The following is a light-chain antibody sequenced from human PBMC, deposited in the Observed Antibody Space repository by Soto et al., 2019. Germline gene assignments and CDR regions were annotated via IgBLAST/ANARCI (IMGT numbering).Light chain of an antibody. Sequence: DIQLTQSPSTLSASIGDRVVITCRASQTIDRWLAWYQQRPGLAPRLLIYDASTLESGVPSRFSGSGSETEFTLTISSLKPDDFATYHCQQYEGNPTFGQWTTVEVK. CDR1: QTIDRW. J-gene: IGKJ1*01. V-gene: IGKV1-5*01. CDR3: QQYEGNPT. CDR2: DAS.